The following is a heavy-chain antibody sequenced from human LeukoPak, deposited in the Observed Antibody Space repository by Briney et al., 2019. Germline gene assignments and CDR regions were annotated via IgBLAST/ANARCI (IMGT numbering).Heavy chain of an antibody. CDR1: GGSISSYY. V-gene: IGHV4-4*07. J-gene: IGHJ4*02. Sequence: SEPLSLTCTVSGGSISSYYWSWIRQPAGKALEWIGRIYTSGGTNYNPSLKSRVTMSVDTSKNQFSLKLSSVTAADTAVYYCARVMSVTTVFDYWGQGTLVTVSS. D-gene: IGHD4-17*01. CDR3: ARVMSVTTVFDY. CDR2: IYTSGGT.